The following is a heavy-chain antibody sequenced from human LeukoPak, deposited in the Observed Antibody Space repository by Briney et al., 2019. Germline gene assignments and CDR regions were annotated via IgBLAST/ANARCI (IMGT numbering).Heavy chain of an antibody. CDR3: AKDAWYNSGYSFVDY. J-gene: IGHJ4*02. V-gene: IGHV3-23*01. Sequence: GGAVRLSCAASGFTFSSYAMSWVRQAPGKGLEWVSVMSGSGTRTYYADSVRGRFTISRDHPRNTVYLQMNSLRAEATAVYYCAKDAWYNSGYSFVDYWGQGTLVTVSS. D-gene: IGHD6-19*01. CDR1: GFTFSSYA. CDR2: MSGSGTRT.